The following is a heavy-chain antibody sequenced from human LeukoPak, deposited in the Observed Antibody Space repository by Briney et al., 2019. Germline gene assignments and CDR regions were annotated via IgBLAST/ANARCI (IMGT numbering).Heavy chain of an antibody. V-gene: IGHV3-23*01. D-gene: IGHD6-25*01. CDR2: ISGSGSST. J-gene: IGHJ4*02. Sequence: GGSLRLSCAASGFTFSSYAMHWVRQAPGKGLEWVSAISGSGSSTYYAGSVRGRFTTSRDNSKRTVYLQMNSLRVEDTAVYYCAPLAANIFDYWGQGTLVTASS. CDR3: APLAANIFDY. CDR1: GFTFSSYA.